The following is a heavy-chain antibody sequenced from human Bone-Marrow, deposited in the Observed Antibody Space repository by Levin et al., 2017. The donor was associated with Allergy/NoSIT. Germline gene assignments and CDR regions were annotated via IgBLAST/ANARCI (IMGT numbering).Heavy chain of an antibody. J-gene: IGHJ4*02. V-gene: IGHV4-30-4*01. CDR2: IYYGGNT. Sequence: SETLSLTCTVSGASISSGDYSWTWIRQPPGKGLEWIGYIYYGGNTYYNSSLQSRVTISMDTSKNQFSLNLSSVTAADTAVYYCARDSWDADASIDYWGQGTLVTVSS. D-gene: IGHD1-26*01. CDR1: GASISSGDYS. CDR3: ARDSWDADASIDY.